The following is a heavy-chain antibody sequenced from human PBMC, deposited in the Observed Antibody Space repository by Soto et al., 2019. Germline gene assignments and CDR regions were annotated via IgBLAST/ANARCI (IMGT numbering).Heavy chain of an antibody. J-gene: IGHJ4*02. CDR2: IYYSGST. CDR3: ARGRRTTVTIDY. D-gene: IGHD4-17*01. Sequence: SETLSLTCTVSGGSISSYYWSWIRQPPGKGLEWIGYIYYSGSTNYNPSLKSRVTISVDTSKNQFSLKLSSVTAADTAVYYCARGRRTTVTIDYWGQGTLVTVSS. V-gene: IGHV4-59*12. CDR1: GGSISSYY.